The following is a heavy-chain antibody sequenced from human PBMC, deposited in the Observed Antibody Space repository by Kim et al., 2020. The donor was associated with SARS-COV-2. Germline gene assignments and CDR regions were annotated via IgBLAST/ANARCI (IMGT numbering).Heavy chain of an antibody. V-gene: IGHV3-33*01. CDR1: GFTFSSYG. Sequence: GVSLRLSCAASGFTFSSYGMHWVRQAPGKGLEWVAVIWYDGSNKYYADSVKGRFTISRDNSKNTLYLQMNSLRAEDTAVYYCARERLKYYDILTGYYAPPYYGMDVWGQGTTVTVSS. CDR3: ARERLKYYDILTGYYAPPYYGMDV. D-gene: IGHD3-9*01. J-gene: IGHJ6*02. CDR2: IWYDGSNK.